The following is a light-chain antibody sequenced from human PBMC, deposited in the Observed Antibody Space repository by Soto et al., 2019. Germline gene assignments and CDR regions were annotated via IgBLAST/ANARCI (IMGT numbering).Light chain of an antibody. J-gene: IGKJ5*01. CDR2: DAS. Sequence: VLTQSPGTLSLSPGGSATLSCRASQNINNNYLAWYQHKPGQAPRLLMYDASLRSTGVPDRVSGSGSGTDLTLGISRMETEDFAVEYSQPEGGSAMTSGQAARLEI. CDR3: QPEGGSAMT. V-gene: IGKV3-20*01. CDR1: QNINNNY.